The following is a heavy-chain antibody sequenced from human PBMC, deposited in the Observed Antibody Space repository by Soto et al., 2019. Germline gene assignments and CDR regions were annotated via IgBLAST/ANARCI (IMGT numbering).Heavy chain of an antibody. D-gene: IGHD3-10*01. CDR1: GFTFSGSA. CDR2: IRSKANSYAT. Sequence: GSLRLSCAASGFTFSGSAMHWVRQASGKGPEWVGRIRSKANSYATAYAASVKGRFTISRDDSKNTAYLQMNSLKTEDTAVYYCTRRVLLWFGDHTTYGMDVWGQGTTVTVSS. J-gene: IGHJ6*02. V-gene: IGHV3-73*01. CDR3: TRRVLLWFGDHTTYGMDV.